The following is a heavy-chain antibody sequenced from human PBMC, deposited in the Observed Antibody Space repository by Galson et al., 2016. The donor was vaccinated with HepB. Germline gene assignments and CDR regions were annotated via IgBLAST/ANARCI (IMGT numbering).Heavy chain of an antibody. Sequence: SLRLSCAASGFTFSSYAMSWVRQAPGKGLEWVSVISAASNTYYTDSVKGRFTISRDNSKTTLYLDMNSLRVEDTAVYFCANYLGYGSGRPGYFHSWGQGTLVTVSP. CDR3: ANYLGYGSGRPGYFHS. V-gene: IGHV3-23*01. J-gene: IGHJ4*02. CDR1: GFTFSSYA. D-gene: IGHD3-10*01. CDR2: ISAASNT.